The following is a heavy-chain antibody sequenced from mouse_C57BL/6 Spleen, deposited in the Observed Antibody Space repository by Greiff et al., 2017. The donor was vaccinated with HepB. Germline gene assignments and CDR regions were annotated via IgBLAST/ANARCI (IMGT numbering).Heavy chain of an antibody. CDR3: AREVLTGTPFAY. J-gene: IGHJ3*01. V-gene: IGHV5-17*01. Sequence: EVKLVESGGGLVKPGGSLKLSCAASGFTFSDYGMHWVRQAPEKGLEWVAYISSGSSTIYYADTVKGRFTISRDNAKNTLFLQMTSLRSEDTAMYYCAREVLTGTPFAYWGQGTLVTVSA. CDR2: ISSGSSTI. D-gene: IGHD4-1*01. CDR1: GFTFSDYG.